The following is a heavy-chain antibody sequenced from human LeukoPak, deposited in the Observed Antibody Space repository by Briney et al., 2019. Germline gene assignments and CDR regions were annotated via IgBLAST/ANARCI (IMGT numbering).Heavy chain of an antibody. CDR2: IYYSGST. CDR3: ARDCTLAAAGYNWFDP. V-gene: IGHV4-31*03. CDR1: GGSISSGGYY. J-gene: IGHJ5*02. D-gene: IGHD6-13*01. Sequence: TLSLTCNVSGGSISSGGYYWSWIRQHPGKGLEWIGYIYYSGSTYYNPSLKSRVTISVDTSKNQFSLKLSSVTAADTAVYYCARDCTLAAAGYNWFDPWGQGTLVTVSS.